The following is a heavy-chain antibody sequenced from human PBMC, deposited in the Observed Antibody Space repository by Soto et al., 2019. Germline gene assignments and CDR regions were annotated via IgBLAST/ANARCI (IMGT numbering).Heavy chain of an antibody. V-gene: IGHV3-23*01. D-gene: IGHD3-22*01. J-gene: IGHJ4*02. Sequence: LRLSCAASGFTFSDYAMSWLREAPGRGLEWVSVRSGSGGSTYYADSVKGRFTISRDDTKNTQDLQMNSLGAEDTGIYYCAKGEYYYDSSGYYPFDYWGQGTLVTVSS. CDR2: RSGSGGST. CDR1: GFTFSDYA. CDR3: AKGEYYYDSSGYYPFDY.